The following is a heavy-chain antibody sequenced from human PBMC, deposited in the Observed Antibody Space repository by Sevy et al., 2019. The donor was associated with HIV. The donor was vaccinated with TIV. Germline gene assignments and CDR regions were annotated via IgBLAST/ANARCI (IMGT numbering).Heavy chain of an antibody. CDR1: GFTFGDYG. D-gene: IGHD2-15*01. J-gene: IGHJ4*02. CDR2: LKRKRDGGTL. CDR3: PRATGSQSIFVY. Sequence: GGSLRLSCTASGFTFGDYGLSWVRQAPGKGLEWIAFLKRKRDGGTLDHAASVKGRFTISRDDSKNIAYLQMNDLQTEDSALYYCPRATGSQSIFVYWGRGALVTDSS. V-gene: IGHV3-49*04.